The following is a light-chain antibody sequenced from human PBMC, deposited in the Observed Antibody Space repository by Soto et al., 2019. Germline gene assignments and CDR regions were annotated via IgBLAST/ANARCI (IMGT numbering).Light chain of an antibody. CDR1: QCISSW. CDR2: KAS. Sequence: DIQMTQSPSILSASVGDRVTITCRASQCISSWLAWYQQKPGKAPNLLIHKASHLESGVPSRFSGSGSGTEFTLTISSLQPGDFATYYCQHYNTYPWTFGQRTKVDIK. CDR3: QHYNTYPWT. J-gene: IGKJ1*01. V-gene: IGKV1-5*03.